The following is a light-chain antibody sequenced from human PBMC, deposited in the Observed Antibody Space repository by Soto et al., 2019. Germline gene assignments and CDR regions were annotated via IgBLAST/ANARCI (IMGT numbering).Light chain of an antibody. CDR2: ENN. CDR3: GTWDSSLSAVV. Sequence: QSVLTQPPSVSAAPGQKVTISFSGSSSNIGNNYVSWYQQLPGTAPKLLIYENNKRPSGIPARFSGSKSGTSATLGITGLQTGDEADYYCGTWDSSLSAVVFGGGTKLTVL. J-gene: IGLJ2*01. CDR1: SSNIGNNY. V-gene: IGLV1-51*02.